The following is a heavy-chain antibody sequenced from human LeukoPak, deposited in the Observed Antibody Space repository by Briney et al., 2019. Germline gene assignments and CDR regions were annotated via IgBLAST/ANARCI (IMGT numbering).Heavy chain of an antibody. CDR2: IYPGDSDT. CDR1: GYSFTSYW. CDR3: ARLRGVDSGYDYPFDY. J-gene: IGHJ4*02. V-gene: IGHV5-51*01. Sequence: GESLKISCKGSGYSFTSYWIGWVRQMPGKGLEWMGIIYPGDSDTRYSPSFQGQVTISADKSISTAYLQWSSLKASDTAMYYCARLRGVDSGYDYPFDYWGQGTLVTVSS. D-gene: IGHD5-12*01.